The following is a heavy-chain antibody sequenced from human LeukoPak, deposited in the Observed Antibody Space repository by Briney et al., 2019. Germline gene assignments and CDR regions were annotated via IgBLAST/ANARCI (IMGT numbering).Heavy chain of an antibody. CDR3: ARGLDIVLGPAAALYFDY. J-gene: IGHJ4*02. V-gene: IGHV4-34*01. CDR2: LNHSGST. CDR1: GGSFSGYY. Sequence: SETLSLTCAVYGGSFSGYYWSWIRQPPGKGLEGIGELNHSGSTNYNPSLKSRVTISVDTSKNQFSLKLSSVTAADTAVYYCARGLDIVLGPAAALYFDYWGQGTLVTVSS. D-gene: IGHD2-2*03.